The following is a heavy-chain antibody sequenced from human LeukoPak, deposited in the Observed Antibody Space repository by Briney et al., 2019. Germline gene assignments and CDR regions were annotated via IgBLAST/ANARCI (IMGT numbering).Heavy chain of an antibody. CDR3: TTDDLAVAGYWYFDL. D-gene: IGHD6-19*01. J-gene: IGHJ2*01. Sequence: GGSLRLSCAAFGFTFSNAWMSWVRQAPGKGLEWVGRIKSKTDGGTTDYAAPVKGRFTISRDDSKNTLYLQMNSLKTEDTAVYYCTTDDLAVAGYWYFDLWGRGTLVTVSS. CDR2: IKSKTDGGTT. CDR1: GFTFSNAW. V-gene: IGHV3-15*01.